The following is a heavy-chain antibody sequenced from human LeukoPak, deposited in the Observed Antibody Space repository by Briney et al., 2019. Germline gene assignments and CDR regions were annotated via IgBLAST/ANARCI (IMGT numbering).Heavy chain of an antibody. Sequence: PGGSLRLSCAASGFTFSSYEMNWVRQAPGKGLEWVSYISSSGSTIYYADSVKGRFTISRDNAKNSLYLQMNNLRAEDTAVYYCAREEHYDSSGWGAFEMWGQGTMVTVSS. J-gene: IGHJ3*02. CDR1: GFTFSSYE. D-gene: IGHD3-22*01. CDR3: AREEHYDSSGWGAFEM. V-gene: IGHV3-48*03. CDR2: ISSSGSTI.